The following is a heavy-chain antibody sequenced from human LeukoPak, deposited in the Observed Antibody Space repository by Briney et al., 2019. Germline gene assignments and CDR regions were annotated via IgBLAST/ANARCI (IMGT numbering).Heavy chain of an antibody. CDR3: AIRIAVAGTGTIDY. D-gene: IGHD6-19*01. Sequence: SETLSLTCAVYGGSFSGYYWSWIRQPPGKGLEWIGEINHSGSTNYNPSLKNRVTISVDTSKNQFSLKLSSVTAADTAVYYCAIRIAVAGTGTIDYWGQGTLVTVSS. V-gene: IGHV4-34*01. CDR1: GGSFSGYY. CDR2: INHSGST. J-gene: IGHJ4*02.